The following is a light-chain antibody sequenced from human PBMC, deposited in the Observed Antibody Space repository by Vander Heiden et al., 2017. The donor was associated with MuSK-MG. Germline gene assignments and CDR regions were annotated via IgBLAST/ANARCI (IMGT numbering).Light chain of an antibody. V-gene: IGKV1-9*01. CDR1: QGINSY. Sequence: DIPLTQSPSFLSASVGDRVTITCRASQGINSYLAWYHQQESGKAPKLLINAASRLQSGVPSRFSGSGSGTEFSLTISSLQPEDFGTYYCQQVKSYPITFGQGTRLEIK. J-gene: IGKJ5*01. CDR2: AAS. CDR3: QQVKSYPIT.